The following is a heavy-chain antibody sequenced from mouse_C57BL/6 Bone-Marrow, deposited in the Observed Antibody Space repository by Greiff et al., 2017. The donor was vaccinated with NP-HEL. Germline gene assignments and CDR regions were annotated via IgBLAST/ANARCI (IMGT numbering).Heavy chain of an antibody. J-gene: IGHJ2*01. V-gene: IGHV14-2*01. Sequence: EVQLQQSGAELVKPGASVKLSCTASGFNIQDYYMHWVKQRTEQGLEWIGRIDPEDGETKYAPKFQGKATVTADTSSNTAYLQLSSLTCEDAAVYYGARWQRWAYWDYWGQGTTLTVSS. D-gene: IGHD6-1*01. CDR2: IDPEDGET. CDR3: ARWQRWAYWDY. CDR1: GFNIQDYY.